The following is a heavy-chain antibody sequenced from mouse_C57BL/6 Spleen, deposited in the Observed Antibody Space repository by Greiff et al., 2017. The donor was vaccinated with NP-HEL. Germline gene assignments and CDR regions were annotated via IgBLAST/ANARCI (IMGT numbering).Heavy chain of an antibody. CDR1: GFTFSSYA. J-gene: IGHJ1*03. Sequence: EVKLVESGGGLVKPGGSLKLSCAASGFTFSSYAMSWVRQTPEKRLEWVATISDGGSYTYYPDNVKGRFTISRDNAKNNLYLQMSHLKSEDTAMYYCAREDYYGSRGYFDVWGTGTTVTVSS. D-gene: IGHD1-1*01. CDR2: ISDGGSYT. CDR3: AREDYYGSRGYFDV. V-gene: IGHV5-4*01.